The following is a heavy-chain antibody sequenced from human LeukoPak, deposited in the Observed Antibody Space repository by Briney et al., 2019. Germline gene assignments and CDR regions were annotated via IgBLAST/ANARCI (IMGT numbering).Heavy chain of an antibody. CDR1: GGTFSSYA. Sequence: SVKVSCKASGGTFSSYAISWVRQAPGQGLEWMGGIIPIFGTANYAQKFQGRVTITADESTSTAYMELSSLRSDDTAVYYCARVRYRLAETYIDYWGQGTLVTVSS. D-gene: IGHD3-16*01. CDR3: ARVRYRLAETYIDY. CDR2: IIPIFGTA. J-gene: IGHJ4*02. V-gene: IGHV1-69*13.